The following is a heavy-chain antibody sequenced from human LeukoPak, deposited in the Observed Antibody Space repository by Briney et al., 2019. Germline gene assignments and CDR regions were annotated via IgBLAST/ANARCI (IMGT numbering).Heavy chain of an antibody. D-gene: IGHD6-25*01. CDR2: IYPGDSDT. V-gene: IGHV5-51*01. Sequence: GESLKISCKGSGYRFTSYWIGWVRQMPGKGLEWMGIIYPGDSDTRYSPSFQGQVTISADKSISTAYLQWSSLKASDTAMYYCAGLWSSAKYYYYMDVWGKGTTVTVSS. CDR1: GYRFTSYW. CDR3: AGLWSSAKYYYYMDV. J-gene: IGHJ6*03.